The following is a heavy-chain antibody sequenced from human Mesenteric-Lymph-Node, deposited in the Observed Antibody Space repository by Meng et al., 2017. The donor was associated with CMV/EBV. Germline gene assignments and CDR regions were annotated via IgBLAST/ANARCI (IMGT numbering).Heavy chain of an antibody. CDR2: IKQDGSEK. CDR1: GFTFSSYW. J-gene: IGHJ4*02. D-gene: IGHD6-6*01. V-gene: IGHV3-7*01. Sequence: GGSLRLSCAASGFTFSSYWMSWVRQAPGKGLEWVANIKQDGSEKYYVDSVKGRFTISRDNAKNSLYLQMNSLRAEDTAVYYCARDRRRIAARPDYWGQGTLVTVSS. CDR3: ARDRRRIAARPDY.